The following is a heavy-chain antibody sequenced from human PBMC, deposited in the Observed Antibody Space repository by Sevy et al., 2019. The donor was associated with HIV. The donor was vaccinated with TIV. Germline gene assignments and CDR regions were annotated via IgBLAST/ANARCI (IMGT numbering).Heavy chain of an antibody. J-gene: IGHJ6*02. CDR1: GFTFSSYW. CDR3: ARDFPVPDYYYYYYGMDV. V-gene: IGHV3-7*01. D-gene: IGHD2-2*01. Sequence: GGSLRLSCAASGFTFSSYWMSWVHQAPGKGLEWVANIKQDGSEKYYVDSVKGRFTISRDNAKNSLYLQMNSLRAEDTAVYYCARDFPVPDYYYYYYGMDVWGQGTTVTVSS. CDR2: IKQDGSEK.